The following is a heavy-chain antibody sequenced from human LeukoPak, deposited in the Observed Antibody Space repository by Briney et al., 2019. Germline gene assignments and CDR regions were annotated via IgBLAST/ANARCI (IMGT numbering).Heavy chain of an antibody. V-gene: IGHV4-59*01. Sequence: GSLRLSCAASGFTFSSSAMSWIRQPPGKGLEWIGYIFHSGSINNNPSLKSRVTISVDTSKNQFSLKLTSVTAADTAVYYCARAPQPTSYGDYGKRYFDLWGRGTLVTVSS. CDR2: IFHSGSI. J-gene: IGHJ2*01. D-gene: IGHD4-17*01. CDR1: GFTFSSSA. CDR3: ARAPQPTSYGDYGKRYFDL.